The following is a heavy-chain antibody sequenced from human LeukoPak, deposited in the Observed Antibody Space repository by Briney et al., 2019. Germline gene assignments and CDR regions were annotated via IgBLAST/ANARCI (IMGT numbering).Heavy chain of an antibody. CDR3: ARGLDY. CDR1: GFTFSNYW. J-gene: IGHJ4*02. CDR2: IKQDGSEK. V-gene: IGHV3-7*05. Sequence: GRSLRLSCAASGFTFSNYWMTWVRQAPGKGLEWVANIKQDGSEKYYVDSVKGRFTISRDNAKSSLSLQMNSLRAEDTAVYYCARGLDYWGQGTLVTVSS.